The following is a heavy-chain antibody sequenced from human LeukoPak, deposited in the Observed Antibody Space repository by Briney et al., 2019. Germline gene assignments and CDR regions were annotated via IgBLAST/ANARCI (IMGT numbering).Heavy chain of an antibody. CDR1: GASISDYTYY. J-gene: IGHJ4*02. CDR3: ARNKTITAAGTFDY. V-gene: IGHV4-39*01. Sequence: SETLSLTCTVSGASISDYTYYWGSIRQSPGKGLEWIGSLYNSACTHYNPPLKSRVTMAVDTSKNQFSLTLRSVTAADTAIYYCARNKTITAAGTFDYWGRGALVTVS. D-gene: IGHD6-13*01. CDR2: LYNSACT.